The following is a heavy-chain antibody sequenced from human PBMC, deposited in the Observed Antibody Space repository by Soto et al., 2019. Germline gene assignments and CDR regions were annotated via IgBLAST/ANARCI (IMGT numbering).Heavy chain of an antibody. V-gene: IGHV3-9*01. Sequence: EVQLVESGGGLVQPGGSLRLTCTASGFTFEDYSMEWVRQAPGKGPEWVSGITWNSGKINYADSVKGRFSISRDHAKNALYLQMDSLRTEDTALYSCVKSKENCAYNAFRPYHYLGQGTQVTVS. CDR1: GFTFEDYS. CDR3: VKSKENCAYNAFRPYHY. J-gene: IGHJ4*02. D-gene: IGHD1-1*01. CDR2: ITWNSGKI.